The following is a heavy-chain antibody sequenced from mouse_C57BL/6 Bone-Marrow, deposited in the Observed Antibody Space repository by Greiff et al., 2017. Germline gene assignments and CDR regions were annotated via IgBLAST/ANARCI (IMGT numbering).Heavy chain of an antibody. J-gene: IGHJ3*01. CDR2: IYPRSGNT. Sequence: ESGAELARPGASVKLSCKASGYTFTSYGISWVKQRTGQGLEWIGEIYPRSGNTYYNEKFKGKATLTADKSSSTAYMELRSLTSEDSAVYFCAREVAYDGYYLAYWGQGTLVTVSA. D-gene: IGHD2-3*01. CDR3: AREVAYDGYYLAY. CDR1: GYTFTSYG. V-gene: IGHV1-81*01.